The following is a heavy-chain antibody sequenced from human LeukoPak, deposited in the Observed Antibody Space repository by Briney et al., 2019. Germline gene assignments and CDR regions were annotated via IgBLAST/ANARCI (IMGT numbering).Heavy chain of an antibody. CDR2: IGPTGTDR. J-gene: IGHJ4*02. CDR1: GFTFSSCG. Sequence: VGSLRLSCAACGFTFSSCGLNWVRQAPPKGLEWVSSIGPTGTDRYYADSVRGRFTISRDNAKNSMYLQMDSLRDEDTAVYYCATETIGRHYDYWGQATLLTVSS. D-gene: IGHD1-14*01. CDR3: ATETIGRHYDY. V-gene: IGHV3-21*01.